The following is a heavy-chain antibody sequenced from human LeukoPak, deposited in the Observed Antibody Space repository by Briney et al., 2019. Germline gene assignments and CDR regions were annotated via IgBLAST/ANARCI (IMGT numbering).Heavy chain of an antibody. J-gene: IGHJ4*02. D-gene: IGHD1-1*01. CDR3: ATWRTAKTGFDY. Sequence: SETLSLTCAVYGGSFSGYYWSWIRQPPGKGLEWIGEINHSGSTNYNPSLKSRVTISVDTSKNQFSLRLSSVTAADTAVYYCATWRTAKTGFDYWGQGTLVTVSS. CDR1: GGSFSGYY. V-gene: IGHV4-34*01. CDR2: INHSGST.